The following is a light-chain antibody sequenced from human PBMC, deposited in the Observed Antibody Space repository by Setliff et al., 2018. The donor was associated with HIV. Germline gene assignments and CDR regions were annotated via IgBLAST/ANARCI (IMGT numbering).Light chain of an antibody. CDR3: SSYTSSGTLVV. CDR1: SSDVGGYNY. Sequence: QSVLTQPASVSGSPGQSITISCTGTSSDVGGYNYVSWYQQHPGKAPKLMIYDVTNRPSGVSDRFSGSKSGNTASLTISGLQAEDEAAYYCSSYTSSGTLVVFGGGTK. CDR2: DVT. V-gene: IGLV2-14*03. J-gene: IGLJ2*01.